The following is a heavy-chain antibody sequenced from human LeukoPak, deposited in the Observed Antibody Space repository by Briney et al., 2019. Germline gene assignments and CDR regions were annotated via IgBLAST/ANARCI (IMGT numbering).Heavy chain of an antibody. CDR1: GGTFSSYA. CDR2: TIPIFGTA. Sequence: ASVKVSCKASGGTFSSYAISWVRQAPGQGLEWMGGTIPIFGTAHYAQKFQGRVTITADESTSTAYMELSSLKSEDTAVYYCARGAARMVEVAAIISFEYWGQGTLVTVSS. D-gene: IGHD5-24*01. CDR3: ARGAARMVEVAAIISFEY. J-gene: IGHJ4*02. V-gene: IGHV1-69*13.